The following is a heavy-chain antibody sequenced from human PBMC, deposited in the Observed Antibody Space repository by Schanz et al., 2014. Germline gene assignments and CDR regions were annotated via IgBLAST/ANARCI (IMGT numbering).Heavy chain of an antibody. CDR1: GYPFTSDD. J-gene: IGHJ5*02. V-gene: IGHV1-8*01. CDR3: ARGRGCTGGSCYSWFDL. Sequence: QVQLVQSEAEVKKPGASVKVSCRASGYPFTSDDITWVRQAPGQGLEWMGWMNPNSGDTGYPRKFQDRVTMARNTSISTAYMELNSLTSEDTAVYYCARGRGCTGGSCYSWFDLWGQGTLVNVAS. D-gene: IGHD2-15*01. CDR2: MNPNSGDT.